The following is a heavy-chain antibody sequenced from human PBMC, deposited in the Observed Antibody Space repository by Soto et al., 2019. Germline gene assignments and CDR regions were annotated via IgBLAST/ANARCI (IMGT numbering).Heavy chain of an antibody. CDR1: DGTISSGGYY. CDR2: IYYSGST. J-gene: IGHJ6*02. Sequence: PSETLSHTCTVSDGTISSGGYYWSWIRQHPGKGLEWIGYIYYSGSTYYNPSLKSRVTISVDTPKNQFSLKLSSVTAADTAVYYCARDRGVVVVAATYYYGMDVWGQGTTVTVSS. D-gene: IGHD2-15*01. V-gene: IGHV4-31*03. CDR3: ARDRGVVVVAATYYYGMDV.